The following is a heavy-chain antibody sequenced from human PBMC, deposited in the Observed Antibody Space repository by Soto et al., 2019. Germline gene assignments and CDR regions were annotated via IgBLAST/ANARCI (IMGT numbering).Heavy chain of an antibody. CDR1: GGSISSYY. D-gene: IGHD6-13*01. CDR2: IYTSGST. J-gene: IGHJ6*02. CDR3: ARAEYSSSWYVSRLTADYYYGMDV. V-gene: IGHV4-4*07. Sequence: PSETLSLTCTVSGGSISSYYWSWIRQPAGKGLEWIGRIYTSGSTNYNPSLKSRVTMSVDTSKNQFSLKLSSVTASDTAMYYCARAEYSSSWYVSRLTADYYYGMDVWGQGTTVTVSS.